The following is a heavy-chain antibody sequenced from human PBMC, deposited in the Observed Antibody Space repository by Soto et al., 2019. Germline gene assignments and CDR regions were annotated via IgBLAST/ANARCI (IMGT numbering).Heavy chain of an antibody. J-gene: IGHJ5*02. CDR2: ISGSGFKK. Sequence: TGGSLSLSCAASGFIFGNFGMSWVRQAPGKGLEWISSISGSGFKKYYADSVKGRFTISRDNSKSTVYLELNNLSAEDTAVYHCAKNQGVELVPLATVDWFDPWGQGSVVTVSS. V-gene: IGHV3-23*01. CDR1: GFIFGNFG. CDR3: AKNQGVELVPLATVDWFDP. D-gene: IGHD1-26*01.